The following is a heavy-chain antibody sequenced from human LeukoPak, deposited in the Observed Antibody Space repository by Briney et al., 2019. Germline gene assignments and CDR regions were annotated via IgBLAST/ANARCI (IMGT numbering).Heavy chain of an antibody. CDR1: GFTFSKYW. Sequence: GGSLRLSCVASGFTFSKYWVSWVRRAPGKGLEWVANIKEDGSEKSYVDSVKGRFTISRDNAKNSLYLQMNNVRAEDTAVYYCATDVDYGDSSFWGQGTLVIVSS. V-gene: IGHV3-7*01. CDR2: IKEDGSEK. D-gene: IGHD4-17*01. J-gene: IGHJ4*02. CDR3: ATDVDYGDSSF.